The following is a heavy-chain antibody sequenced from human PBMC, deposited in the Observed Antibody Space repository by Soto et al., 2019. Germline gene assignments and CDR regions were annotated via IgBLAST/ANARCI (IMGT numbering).Heavy chain of an antibody. D-gene: IGHD6-13*01. CDR3: ARDVAAAGHYYYYYGMDV. CDR2: INPNSGGT. V-gene: IGHV1-2*04. CDR1: GYTFTGYY. J-gene: IGHJ6*02. Sequence: ASVKASCKASGYTFTGYYMHWVRQAPGQGLEWMGWINPNSGGTNYAQKFQGWVTMTRDTSISTAYMELSRLRSDDTAVYYCARDVAAAGHYYYYYGMDVWGQGTTVTVSS.